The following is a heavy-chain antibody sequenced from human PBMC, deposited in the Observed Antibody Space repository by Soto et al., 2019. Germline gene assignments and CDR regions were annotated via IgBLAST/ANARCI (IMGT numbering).Heavy chain of an antibody. CDR2: IXHSGNX. V-gene: IGHV4-4*02. Sequence: TLTLTCAVSTGSVRSSNWWNWVRQPPGKGLEWIGEIXHSGNXHYNSYIKSRXXMSVDKSXXQFYPKLSSVTAPDTALYYCATGPVTTRGNFDCWGQGALVTASS. J-gene: IGHJ4*02. D-gene: IGHD4-17*01. CDR3: ATGPVTTRGNFDC. CDR1: TGSVRSSNW.